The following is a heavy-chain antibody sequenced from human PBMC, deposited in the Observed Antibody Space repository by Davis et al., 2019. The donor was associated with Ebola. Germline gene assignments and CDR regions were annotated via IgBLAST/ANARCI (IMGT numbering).Heavy chain of an antibody. D-gene: IGHD1-26*01. J-gene: IGHJ4*02. CDR3: AKAGHCGNYCSFDS. CDR2: ISGSTGNT. CDR1: GFTFSSYA. Sequence: GGSLRLSCAASGFTFSSYAMTWVRQAPGKGLEWVSTISGSTGNTHYADSVKGRFTISRDNSKNTLYLQMNSLRAEDTAVYYCAKAGHCGNYCSFDSWGQGTLVTVSS. V-gene: IGHV3-23*01.